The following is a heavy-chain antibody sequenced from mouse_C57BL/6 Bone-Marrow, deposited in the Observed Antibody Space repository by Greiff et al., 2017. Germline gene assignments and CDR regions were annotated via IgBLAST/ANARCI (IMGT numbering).Heavy chain of an antibody. Sequence: EVQLVESGGDLVKPGGSLKLSCAASGFTFSSYGMSWVRQTPDKRLEWVATISSGGSYTYYPDSVKGRFTISRDNAKNTLYLQMSSLKSEDTAMYYCARPLYGYFFDYWGQGTTLTVSS. CDR3: ARPLYGYFFDY. V-gene: IGHV5-6*01. CDR1: GFTFSSYG. J-gene: IGHJ2*01. D-gene: IGHD2-2*01. CDR2: ISSGGSYT.